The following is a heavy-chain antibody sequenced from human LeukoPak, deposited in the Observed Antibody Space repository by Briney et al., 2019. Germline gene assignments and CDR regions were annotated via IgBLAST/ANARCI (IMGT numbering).Heavy chain of an antibody. Sequence: GGSLRLSCAGTGFTFSNYWMNWVRQAPGKGLEWVANIKEDGSRINYVDSVKGRFTISRDNAKNSVYLQMDNLRAEDTAVYYCVESSGWLFDYWGQGILVAVSS. CDR2: IKEDGSRI. V-gene: IGHV3-7*01. D-gene: IGHD6-19*01. CDR1: GFTFSNYW. CDR3: VESSGWLFDY. J-gene: IGHJ4*02.